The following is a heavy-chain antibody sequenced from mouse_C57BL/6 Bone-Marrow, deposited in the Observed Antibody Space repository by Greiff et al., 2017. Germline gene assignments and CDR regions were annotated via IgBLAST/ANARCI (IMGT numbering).Heavy chain of an antibody. CDR2: ISSGSSTI. CDR3: ARHYSNF. D-gene: IGHD2-5*01. CDR1: GFTFSDYG. J-gene: IGHJ4*01. Sequence: EVQVVESGGGLVKPGGSLKLSCAASGFTFSDYGMHWVRQAPEKGLEWVAYISSGSSTIYYADTVKGRFTISRDNAKNTLFLQVTSLRSEDTAMYYCARHYSNFWGQGASVTVSS. V-gene: IGHV5-17*01.